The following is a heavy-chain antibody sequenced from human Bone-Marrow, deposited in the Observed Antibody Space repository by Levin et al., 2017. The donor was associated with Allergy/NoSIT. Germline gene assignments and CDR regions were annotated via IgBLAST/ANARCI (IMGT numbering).Heavy chain of an antibody. D-gene: IGHD3-22*01. Sequence: GESLKISCAASGFTFSDYWMHWVRQPPGKGLVWVSRIKSDGSSSGYADSVKGRFTISRDNAKNTLYLQMNSLRDGDTAVYYCARGYYTASDIWGQGTMVTVSS. CDR3: ARGYYTASDI. V-gene: IGHV3-74*01. CDR1: GFTFSDYW. J-gene: IGHJ3*02. CDR2: IKSDGSSS.